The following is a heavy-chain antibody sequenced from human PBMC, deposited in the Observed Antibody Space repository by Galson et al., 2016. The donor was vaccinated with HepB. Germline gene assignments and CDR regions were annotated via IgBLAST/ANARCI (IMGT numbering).Heavy chain of an antibody. D-gene: IGHD4-23*01. CDR2: IYYSGST. J-gene: IGHJ6*02. CDR1: GGSITSYY. CDR3: ARYGGNSVYYYGMDV. Sequence: SETLSLTCSVSGGSITSYYWSWIRQPPGKGLEWIGYIYYSGSTSYNPSLKSRVTISVDPSKTQFSLTLSSVTAADTAVYYCARYGGNSVYYYGMDVWGQGTTVTVSS. V-gene: IGHV4-59*01.